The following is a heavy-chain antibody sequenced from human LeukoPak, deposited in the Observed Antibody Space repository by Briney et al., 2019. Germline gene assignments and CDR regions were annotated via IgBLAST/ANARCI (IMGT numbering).Heavy chain of an antibody. CDR2: MSPNSDNT. J-gene: IGHJ5*02. CDR1: GYTFTSYD. CDR3: ARDYGSSSGWFDP. D-gene: IGHD4-17*01. Sequence: GASVKVSCKASGYTFTSYDINWVRQATGHGLECMGWMSPNSDNTGYAQKFQGRVTFTRDTSISTAYMELRSLTSEDTAVYYCARDYGSSSGWFDPWGQGTLVTVSS. V-gene: IGHV1-8*01.